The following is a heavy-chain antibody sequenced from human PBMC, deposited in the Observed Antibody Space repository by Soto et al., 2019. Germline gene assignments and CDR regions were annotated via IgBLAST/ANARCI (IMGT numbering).Heavy chain of an antibody. D-gene: IGHD6-13*01. Sequence: EVPLVESGGGLVQPGGSLRLSCAASGFTFSSYDMHWVRQATGKGLEWVSAIGTAGDTYYPGSVKGRFTISRENAKNSLYLQMNSLRAGDTAVYYCAREDSSSWPDGMDVWGQGTTVTVSS. CDR1: GFTFSSYD. J-gene: IGHJ6*02. CDR2: IGTAGDT. CDR3: AREDSSSWPDGMDV. V-gene: IGHV3-13*04.